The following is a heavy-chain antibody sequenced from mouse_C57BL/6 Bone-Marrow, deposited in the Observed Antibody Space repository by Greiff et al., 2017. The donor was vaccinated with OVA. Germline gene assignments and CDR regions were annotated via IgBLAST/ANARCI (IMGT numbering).Heavy chain of an antibody. Sequence: EVHLVESGGGLVKPGGSLKLSCAASGFTFSDYGMHWVRQAPEKGLEWVAYISSGSSTIYYADTVKGRFTISRDNAKNTLFLQMTSLRPEDTAMYYCARPDYGSSYDWYFDVWGTGTTVTVSS. CDR3: ARPDYGSSYDWYFDV. J-gene: IGHJ1*03. CDR2: ISSGSSTI. CDR1: GFTFSDYG. D-gene: IGHD1-1*01. V-gene: IGHV5-17*01.